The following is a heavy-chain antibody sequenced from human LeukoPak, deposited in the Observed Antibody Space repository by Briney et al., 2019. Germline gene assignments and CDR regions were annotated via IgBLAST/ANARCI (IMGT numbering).Heavy chain of an antibody. CDR1: GFTFTTYS. V-gene: IGHV3-21*05. D-gene: IGHD3-22*01. CDR3: ARSPFRDSSGYYYGLCDY. Sequence: PGGSLRLSCAASGFTFTTYSMNWVRQAPGKGLEWVSYISSSSSYIHYADSVKGRFTISRDNAKNSLYLQMNSLRAEDTAVYYCARSPFRDSSGYYYGLCDYWGQGALVTVSS. J-gene: IGHJ4*02. CDR2: ISSSSSYI.